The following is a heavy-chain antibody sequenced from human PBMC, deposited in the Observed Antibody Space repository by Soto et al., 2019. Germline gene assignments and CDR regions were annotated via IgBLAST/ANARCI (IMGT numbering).Heavy chain of an antibody. CDR3: ARGCSSTSCYDAFDI. D-gene: IGHD2-2*01. CDR1: GFTVSSNY. CDR2: IYSGGST. V-gene: IGHV3-53*01. Sequence: GGSLRLSCAASGFTVSSNYMSWVRQAPGKGLEWVSVIYSGGSTYYADSVKGRFTISRDNSKNTLYLQMNSLRAEDTAVYDCARGCSSTSCYDAFDIWGQGTMVTVSS. J-gene: IGHJ3*02.